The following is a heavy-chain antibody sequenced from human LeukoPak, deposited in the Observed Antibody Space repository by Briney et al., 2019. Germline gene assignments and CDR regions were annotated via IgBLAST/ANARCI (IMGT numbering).Heavy chain of an antibody. J-gene: IGHJ5*02. CDR1: GFTFSNAW. CDR3: TTGGNIVVVPAAIDNWFDP. CDR2: IKSKTDGGTT. Sequence: GGSLRLSYAASGFTFSNAWMNWVRQAPGKGLEWVGRIKSKTDGGTTDYAAPVKGRFTISRDDSKNTLYLQMNSLKTEDTAVYYCTTGGNIVVVPAAIDNWFDPWGQGTLVTVSS. V-gene: IGHV3-15*07. D-gene: IGHD2-2*01.